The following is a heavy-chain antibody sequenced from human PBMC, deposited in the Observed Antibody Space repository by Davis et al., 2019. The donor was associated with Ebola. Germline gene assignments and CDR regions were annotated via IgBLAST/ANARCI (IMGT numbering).Heavy chain of an antibody. Sequence: GESLKISCAASGFTFNQYAMTWVRQAPGKGLEWVSTISKSGRDTNYADSVKGRLSVSRDNSKNTVYLQMNSLRAEDTAVYYCTRHVSGDFWYFDLWGRGTLVTVSS. J-gene: IGHJ2*01. D-gene: IGHD4-17*01. CDR3: TRHVSGDFWYFDL. V-gene: IGHV3-23*01. CDR2: ISKSGRDT. CDR1: GFTFNQYA.